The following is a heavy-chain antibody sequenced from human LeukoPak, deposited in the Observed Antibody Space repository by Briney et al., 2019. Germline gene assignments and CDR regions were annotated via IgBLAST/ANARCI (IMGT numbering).Heavy chain of an antibody. CDR3: ARDGLRSGYSYGYFDY. D-gene: IGHD5-18*01. CDR2: VYYSGST. J-gene: IGHJ4*02. Sequence: SETLSLTCTVSGGFISSYYWSWIRQPPGKGLEWIGYVYYSGSTNYNPSLKSRVTISVDTSKNQFSLKLSSVTAADAAVYYCARDGLRSGYSYGYFDYWGQGTLVTVSS. V-gene: IGHV4-59*12. CDR1: GGFISSYY.